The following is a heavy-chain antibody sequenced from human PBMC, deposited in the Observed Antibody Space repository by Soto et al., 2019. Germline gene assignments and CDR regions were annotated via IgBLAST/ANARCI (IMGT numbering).Heavy chain of an antibody. CDR2: ISAYNGNT. CDR3: ARTYYDILTGYYEDY. CDR1: GYTFTSYG. Sequence: QVQLVQSGAEVTKPGASVKVSCKSSGYTFTSYGISWVRQAPGQGLEWMGWISAYNGNTNYAQKHQGRVTMTTDTSTSTAYMELRSLRSDDTAVYYCARTYYDILTGYYEDYWGQGTLVTVSS. D-gene: IGHD3-9*01. V-gene: IGHV1-18*01. J-gene: IGHJ4*02.